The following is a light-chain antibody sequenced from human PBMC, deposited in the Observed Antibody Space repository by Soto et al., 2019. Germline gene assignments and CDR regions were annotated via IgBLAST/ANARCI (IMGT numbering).Light chain of an antibody. CDR3: QQYNSYWT. CDR1: QSISSW. V-gene: IGKV1-5*01. CDR2: DAS. Sequence: DIQMSQCTSTVCASVGDRAPITGRASQSISSWLAWYQQKPGKAPKLLIYDASSLESGVPSRLSGRGAGTEFTLTIRSLQPDDFATYYCQQYNSYWTFGQGTKVDI. J-gene: IGKJ1*01.